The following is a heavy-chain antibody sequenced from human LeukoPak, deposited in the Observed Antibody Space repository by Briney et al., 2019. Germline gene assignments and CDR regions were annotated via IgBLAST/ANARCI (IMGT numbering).Heavy chain of an antibody. J-gene: IGHJ3*02. CDR3: ARGPQLLFTYYYGSGRPGGAFDI. V-gene: IGHV4-34*01. D-gene: IGHD3-10*01. CDR1: GGSISSYY. CDR2: INHSGST. Sequence: PSETLSLTCTVSGGSISSYYWSWIRQPPGKGLEWIGEINHSGSTNYNPSLKSRVTISVDTSKNQFSLKLSSVTAADTAVYYCARGPQLLFTYYYGSGRPGGAFDIWGQGTMVTVSS.